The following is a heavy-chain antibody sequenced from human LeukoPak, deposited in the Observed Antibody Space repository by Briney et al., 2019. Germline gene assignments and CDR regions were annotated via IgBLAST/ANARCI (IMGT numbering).Heavy chain of an antibody. D-gene: IGHD2-2*01. J-gene: IGHJ4*02. CDR2: INHSGST. V-gene: IGHV4-34*01. CDR3: ASRQIYCSSTSCLDY. CDR1: GGSFSGYY. Sequence: SETLSLTCAVYGGSFSGYYWSWIRQPPGKGLEWIGEINHSGSTYYNPSLKSRVTISVDTSKNQFSLKLSSVTAADTAVYYCASRQIYCSSTSCLDYWGQGTLVTVSS.